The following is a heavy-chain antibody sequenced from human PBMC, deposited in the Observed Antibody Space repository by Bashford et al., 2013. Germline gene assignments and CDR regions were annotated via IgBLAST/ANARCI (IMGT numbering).Heavy chain of an antibody. CDR2: ISSSDDTI. V-gene: IGHV3-48*04. CDR3: ARGVVFGARYNWFDP. J-gene: IGHJ5*02. D-gene: IGHD3-3*01. CDR1: IPLSDYA. Sequence: GSLRLSCAALWIPLSDYAMNWVRQAPGKGLEWLSYISSSDDTIYYAASVQGHSPSPETTPRNSLYLQMKSLRAEDTGVYYCARGVVFGARYNWFDPWGQGTLVTSPQ.